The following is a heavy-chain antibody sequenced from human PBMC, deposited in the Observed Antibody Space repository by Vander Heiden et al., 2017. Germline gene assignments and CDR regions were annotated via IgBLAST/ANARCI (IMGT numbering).Heavy chain of an antibody. Sequence: EVQLVESGGGLVQPGRSLRLSCAASGFTFDDYAMHWVRQAPGKGLEWVSGISWNSDSMDYADSVKGRFTISRDNAKNSLYLQMSSLRAEDTALYYCARDAHYDILTGYVDYWGQGTLVTVSS. CDR2: ISWNSDSM. CDR3: ARDAHYDILTGYVDY. V-gene: IGHV3-9*01. CDR1: GFTFDDYA. D-gene: IGHD3-9*01. J-gene: IGHJ4*02.